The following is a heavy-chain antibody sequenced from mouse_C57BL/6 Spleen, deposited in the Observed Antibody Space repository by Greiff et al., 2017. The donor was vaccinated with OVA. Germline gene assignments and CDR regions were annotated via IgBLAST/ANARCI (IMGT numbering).Heavy chain of an antibody. V-gene: IGHV1-69*01. CDR1: GYTFTSYW. D-gene: IGHD2-5*01. CDR2: IDPSDSYT. J-gene: IGHJ4*01. Sequence: QVQLQQPGAELVMPGASVKLSCKASGYTFTSYWMHWVKQRPGQGLEWIGEIDPSDSYTNYNQKFKGKSTLTVDKSSSPAYMQLSSLTSEDSAVYYCARYHSNYSYYYAMDYWGQGTSVTVSS. CDR3: ARYHSNYSYYYAMDY.